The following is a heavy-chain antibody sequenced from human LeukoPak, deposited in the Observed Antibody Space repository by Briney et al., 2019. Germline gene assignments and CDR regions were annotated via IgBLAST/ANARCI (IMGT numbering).Heavy chain of an antibody. CDR1: GFTFSSYS. D-gene: IGHD3-22*01. V-gene: IGHV3-21*01. J-gene: IGHJ4*02. CDR2: ISSSSSYI. Sequence: EGSLRLSCAASGFTFSSYSMNWVRQAPGKGLEWVSSISSSSSYIYYADSVKGRFTISRDNAKNSLYLQMNSLRAEDTAVYYCATGFTGYYYPDYWGQGTLVTVSS. CDR3: ATGFTGYYYPDY.